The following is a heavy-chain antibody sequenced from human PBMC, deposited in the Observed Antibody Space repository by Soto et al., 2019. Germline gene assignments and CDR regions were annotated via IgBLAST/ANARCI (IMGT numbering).Heavy chain of an antibody. J-gene: IGHJ4*02. CDR3: TSLSRFALDY. CDR2: ISSSSAYI. Sequence: GGSLRLSCAASGFTFNTYSMNWVRQAPGKGLEWVSSISSSSAYIYYTDSVKGRFTISRDNAKNSLYLQMNSLRAEDTAVYYCTSLSRFALDYWGQGTLVTVSS. V-gene: IGHV3-21*01. CDR1: GFTFNTYS. D-gene: IGHD3-10*01.